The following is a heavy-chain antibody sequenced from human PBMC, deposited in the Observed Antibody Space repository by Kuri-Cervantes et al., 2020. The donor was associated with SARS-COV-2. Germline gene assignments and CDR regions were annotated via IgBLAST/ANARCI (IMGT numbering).Heavy chain of an antibody. CDR1: GFTFSSYD. CDR2: IGTAGDT. J-gene: IGHJ3*02. CDR3: AAVPYYDFWSGYYNADAFDI. V-gene: IGHV3-13*01. D-gene: IGHD3-3*01. Sequence: GESLKISCAASGFTFSSYDMHWVRQATGKGLEWVSAIGTAGDTYYPGSVKGRFTISRENAKNSLYLQMNSLRSEDTAVYYCAAVPYYDFWSGYYNADAFDIWGQGTMVTVSS.